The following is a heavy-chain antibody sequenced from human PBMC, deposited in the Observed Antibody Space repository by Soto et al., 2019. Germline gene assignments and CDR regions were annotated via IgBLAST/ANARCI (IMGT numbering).Heavy chain of an antibody. CDR2: INTDGSDT. CDR3: ARWYSGTYRIDY. Sequence: EVQLVESGGGLVQPGGSLRLSCVASGFSFSSYWMHWVRQGPGKGLVWVSRINTDGSDTTYADSVKGRCTISRDSAKNTLHLQMNSLSAEDTAVYYCARWYSGTYRIDYWGQGILVTVSS. CDR1: GFSFSSYW. D-gene: IGHD1-26*01. J-gene: IGHJ4*02. V-gene: IGHV3-74*03.